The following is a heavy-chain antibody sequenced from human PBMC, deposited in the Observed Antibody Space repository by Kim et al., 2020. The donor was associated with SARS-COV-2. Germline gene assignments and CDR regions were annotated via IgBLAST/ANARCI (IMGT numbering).Heavy chain of an antibody. V-gene: IGHV3-11*04. CDR3: ARVWGVAGTLDY. Sequence: YYADSVKGRFTISRDNAKNSLYLQMNSLRAEDTAVYYCARVWGVAGTLDYWGQGTLVTVSS. D-gene: IGHD6-19*01. J-gene: IGHJ4*02.